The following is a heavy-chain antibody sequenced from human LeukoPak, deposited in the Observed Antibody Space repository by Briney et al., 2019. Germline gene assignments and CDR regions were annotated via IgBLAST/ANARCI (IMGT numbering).Heavy chain of an antibody. J-gene: IGHJ4*02. V-gene: IGHV1-46*01. Sequence: ASVKVSCKASGYTFTSYYMHWVRQAPGQELEWMGIINPSGGSTSYAQKFQGRVTMTRDTSTSTVYMELSSLRSEDTAVYYCARELESAARDLELLYWGQGTLVTVSS. CDR3: ARELESAARDLELLY. CDR1: GYTFTSYY. D-gene: IGHD6-6*01. CDR2: INPSGGST.